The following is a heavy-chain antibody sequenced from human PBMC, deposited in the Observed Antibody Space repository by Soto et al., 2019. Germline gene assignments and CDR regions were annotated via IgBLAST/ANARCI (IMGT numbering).Heavy chain of an antibody. CDR2: INPNSGGT. V-gene: IGHV1-2*02. CDR3: ARGRGAPPPAHWFDP. D-gene: IGHD1-26*01. J-gene: IGHJ5*02. CDR1: GYTFTGYY. Sequence: ASVKVSCKASGYTFTGYYIHWVRQAPGQGLEWMGWINPNSGGTNYAQKFQGRVTMTRDTSISTAYMELSRLRSDDTAVYYCARGRGAPPPAHWFDPWGQGTLVTVSS.